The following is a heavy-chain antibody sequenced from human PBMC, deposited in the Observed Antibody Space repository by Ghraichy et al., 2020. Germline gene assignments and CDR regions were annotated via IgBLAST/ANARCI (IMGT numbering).Heavy chain of an antibody. D-gene: IGHD2-21*01. V-gene: IGHV3-48*02. Sequence: LSLTCVGSGFTFSSYSMNWVRQAPGKGLEWVSYITSTSRTKSYGDSVKGRFTISRDNAQNSVYLQMKSLRDEDTAVYYCARASSVVRYYYYDGMDVWGQGTTVTVSS. CDR3: ARASSVVRYYYYDGMDV. J-gene: IGHJ6*02. CDR1: GFTFSSYS. CDR2: ITSTSRTK.